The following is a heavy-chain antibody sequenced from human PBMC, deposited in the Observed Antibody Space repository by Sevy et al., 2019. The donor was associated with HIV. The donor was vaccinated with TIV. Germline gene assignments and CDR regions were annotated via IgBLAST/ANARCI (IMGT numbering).Heavy chain of an antibody. CDR1: GYSISSGYY. V-gene: IGHV4-38-2*02. CDR3: ARESIGPYSSGWYGQMEYKVGVDY. J-gene: IGHJ4*02. Sequence: SETLSLTCTVSGYSISSGYYWGWIRQPPGKGLEWIGSIYRSGSTYYNPSLKSRVTISVDTSKNQFSLKLSSVTAADTTVYYCARESIGPYSSGWYGQMEYKVGVDYWGQGTLVTVSS. CDR2: IYRSGST. D-gene: IGHD6-19*01.